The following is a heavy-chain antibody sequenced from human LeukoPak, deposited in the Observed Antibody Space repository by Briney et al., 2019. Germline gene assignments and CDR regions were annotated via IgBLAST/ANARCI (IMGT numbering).Heavy chain of an antibody. CDR2: IYTSGST. CDR3: AREYLAAGPPYYYYGMDV. V-gene: IGHV4-4*07. J-gene: IGHJ6*02. Sequence: SVTLSLTCTVSGGSISSNYWSWIRQPAGKGLEWFGRIYTSGSTNYNPSLKSRVTMSVDTSKNQFSLKLSSVTAADTAVYYCAREYLAAGPPYYYYGMDVWGQGTTVTVSS. CDR1: GGSISSNY. D-gene: IGHD6-6*01.